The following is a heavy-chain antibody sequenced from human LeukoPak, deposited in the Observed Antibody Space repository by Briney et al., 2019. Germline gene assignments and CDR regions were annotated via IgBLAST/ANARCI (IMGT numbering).Heavy chain of an antibody. Sequence: GGSLRLSCAASGFTFSSYNMNWVRQAPGKGLEWVSSISSSSSYIYYADSVKGRFTISRDNAKNSLYLQMNSLRGEDTAVYYCASDSGYEPELDYWGQGTLVTVSS. CDR3: ASDSGYEPELDY. V-gene: IGHV3-21*01. J-gene: IGHJ4*02. CDR1: GFTFSSYN. CDR2: ISSSSSYI. D-gene: IGHD5-12*01.